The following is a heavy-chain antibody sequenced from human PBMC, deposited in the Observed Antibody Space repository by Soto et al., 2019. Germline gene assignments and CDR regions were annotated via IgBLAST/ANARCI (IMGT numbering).Heavy chain of an antibody. CDR2: IKQDGSEK. CDR3: ARDDHFHYYGSASYYAFDI. Sequence: WGALLVSCATSVFTFSSYWMIWVRQAPGKGLEWVANIKQDGSEKYYVDSVKGRFTISRDNAKNSLYLQMNSLRAEDTAVYYCARDDHFHYYGSASYYAFDIWGQGTMVTVSS. D-gene: IGHD3-10*01. CDR1: VFTFSSYW. J-gene: IGHJ3*02. V-gene: IGHV3-7*03.